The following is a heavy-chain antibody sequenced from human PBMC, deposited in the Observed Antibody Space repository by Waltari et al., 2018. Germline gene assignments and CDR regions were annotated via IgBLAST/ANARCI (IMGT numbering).Heavy chain of an antibody. CDR3: ARNPDSGRLDS. CDR1: GFTFSNSW. D-gene: IGHD3-10*01. Sequence: EVQLVESGGGLVQLGGSLRLAWAASGFTFSNSWMHWVRQAPGKGLVWVSCTTFDGSTATSADSVKGRFTISRDNAENIVYLQMNSLRAEDTAVYYCARNPDSGRLDSWGQGILVTVSS. CDR2: TTFDGSTA. V-gene: IGHV3-74*01. J-gene: IGHJ4*02.